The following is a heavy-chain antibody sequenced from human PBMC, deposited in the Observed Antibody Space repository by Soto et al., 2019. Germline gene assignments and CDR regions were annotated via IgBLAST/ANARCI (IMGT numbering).Heavy chain of an antibody. CDR1: GGTFSSYA. CDR3: ARESAVAALDP. J-gene: IGHJ5*02. CDR2: ISAYNGNT. V-gene: IGHV1-18*01. D-gene: IGHD6-19*01. Sequence: ASVKGSCKASGGTFSSYAIGWVRQAPGQGLEWMGWISAYNGNTNYAQKLQGRVTMTTDTSTSTAYMELRSLRSDDTAVYYWARESAVAALDPWGQGTLVTVSS.